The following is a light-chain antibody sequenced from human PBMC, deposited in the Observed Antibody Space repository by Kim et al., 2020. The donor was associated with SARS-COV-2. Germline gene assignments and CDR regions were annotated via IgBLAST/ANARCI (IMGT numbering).Light chain of an antibody. V-gene: IGKV1-5*03. CDR3: QQYKSYRT. CDR1: QSVASS. J-gene: IGKJ1*01. Sequence: DIQMTQSPSTLSASVGDRVTITCRASQSVASSLAWYQQKPGKAPNLLIYRASSLESGVPSRFSGSGSGTEFTLTISSLQPDDFATYYCQQYKSYRTFGQGTKVDIK. CDR2: RAS.